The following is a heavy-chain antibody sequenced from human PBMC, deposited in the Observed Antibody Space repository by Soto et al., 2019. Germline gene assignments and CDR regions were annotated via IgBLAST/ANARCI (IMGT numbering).Heavy chain of an antibody. J-gene: IGHJ4*02. CDR3: ARGYYDSSGYYTL. D-gene: IGHD3-22*01. CDR2: ISYDGRNK. Sequence: QVELVESGGGVVQPGRSLSLSCAASGFTFSSYAMHWVRQAPGKGLEWVAVISYDGRNKYYADSVKGRFTISRDKSKNTLYLQMNSLRAEDTAVYYCARGYYDSSGYYTLWGQGTLVTVSS. V-gene: IGHV3-30-3*01. CDR1: GFTFSSYA.